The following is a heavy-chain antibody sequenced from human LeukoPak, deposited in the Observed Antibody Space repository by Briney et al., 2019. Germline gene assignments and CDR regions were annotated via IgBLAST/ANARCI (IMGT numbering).Heavy chain of an antibody. CDR2: ISAYNGNT. CDR3: ARDSRSVVVVAKPPIWFDP. J-gene: IGHJ5*02. V-gene: IGHV1-18*01. Sequence: ASVKVSCKASGYTFTSYGISWVRQAPGQGLEWMGWISAYNGNTNYAQKLQGRVTMTTDTSTSTAYMELRSLRSDDTAVYYCARDSRSVVVVAKPPIWFDPWGQGTLVTVSS. CDR1: GYTFTSYG. D-gene: IGHD2-15*01.